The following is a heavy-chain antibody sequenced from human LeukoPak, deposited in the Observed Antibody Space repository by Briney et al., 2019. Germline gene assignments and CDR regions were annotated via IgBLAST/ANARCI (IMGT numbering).Heavy chain of an antibody. V-gene: IGHV4-39*07. D-gene: IGHD6-19*01. Sequence: SETLSLTCTVSSGSISSSNYCWGWIRQPPGKGLEWIGSGYYSGTTYYSPSLKSRVTILVDMSKNQFSLKLTSVTAADTAVYYCARCLAVAGTFDPWGQGTLVTVSS. CDR2: GYYSGTT. J-gene: IGHJ5*02. CDR1: SGSISSSNYC. CDR3: ARCLAVAGTFDP.